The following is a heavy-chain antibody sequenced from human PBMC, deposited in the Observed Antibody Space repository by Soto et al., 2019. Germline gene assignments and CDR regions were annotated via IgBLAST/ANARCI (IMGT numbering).Heavy chain of an antibody. Sequence: QVQLVQSGAEVRKPGASVKVACKASGYTFTSYDIGWVRQATGQGLEWMGWMNPNSANTGYAQKFQCRATMPRDTSISTAYMELNSLTSEDTAVYYCVRAIRNQLLSDYWGQGTLVTVSS. D-gene: IGHD2-2*01. J-gene: IGHJ4*02. CDR3: VRAIRNQLLSDY. CDR1: GYTFTSYD. V-gene: IGHV1-8*01. CDR2: MNPNSANT.